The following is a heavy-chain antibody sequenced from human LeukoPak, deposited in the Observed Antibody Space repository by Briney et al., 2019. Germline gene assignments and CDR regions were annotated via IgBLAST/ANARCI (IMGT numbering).Heavy chain of an antibody. V-gene: IGHV4-4*07. CDR2: VYNGGII. CDR1: GDSISRYY. D-gene: IGHD2-15*01. Sequence: PSETLSLTCTVSGDSISRYYWSWIRQPAGKGLEWIGRVYNGGIITYNPSLKSRVTMSIDTSNNQFSLRLRFVTAADTAVYYCARDRYCSGGSCRTDAFDIWGQGTMVTVSS. J-gene: IGHJ3*02. CDR3: ARDRYCSGGSCRTDAFDI.